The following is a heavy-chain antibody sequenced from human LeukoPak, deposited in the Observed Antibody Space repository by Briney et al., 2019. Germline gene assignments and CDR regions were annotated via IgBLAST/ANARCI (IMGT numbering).Heavy chain of an antibody. Sequence: AGGSLRLSCAVSGFTFDDYAMHWVRQAPGKGLEWVSGINWSSGSIGYADSVKGRFTISRDNAKNSLYLQMNSLRAEDTALYYCAKDRRGFGFGGGNYFDYWGQGTLVTVSS. CDR1: GFTFDDYA. CDR3: AKDRRGFGFGGGNYFDY. J-gene: IGHJ4*02. CDR2: INWSSGSI. D-gene: IGHD3-10*01. V-gene: IGHV3-9*01.